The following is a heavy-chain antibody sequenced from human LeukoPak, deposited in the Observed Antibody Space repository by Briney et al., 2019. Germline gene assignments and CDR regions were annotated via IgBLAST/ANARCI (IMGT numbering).Heavy chain of an antibody. CDR2: SEPGGTIA. D-gene: IGHD3-16*01. CDR3: AREFGRGGSAFDV. CDR1: GFAFSSYW. J-gene: IGHJ3*01. V-gene: IGHV3-74*01. Sequence: GGSLRLSCAASGFAFSSYWMHWVRQVPGKGLVWVAHSEPGGTIANYGASVKGRFTFSRNNAKNTLYLQVDILRAENTAVYNFAREFGRGGSAFDVWGQGTMVTVSS.